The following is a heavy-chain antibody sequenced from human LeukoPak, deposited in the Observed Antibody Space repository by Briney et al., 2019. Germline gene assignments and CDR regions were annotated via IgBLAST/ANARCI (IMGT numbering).Heavy chain of an antibody. CDR1: GGTFSSYA. CDR3: ARADYDILTGYYNSWFDP. CDR2: INPSGGST. Sequence: EASVKVSCKASGGTFSSYAISWVRQAPGQGLEWMGIINPSGGSTSYAQKFQGRVTMTRDTSTSTVYMELSSLRSEDTAVYYCARADYDILTGYYNSWFDPWGQGTLVTVSS. J-gene: IGHJ5*02. D-gene: IGHD3-9*01. V-gene: IGHV1-46*03.